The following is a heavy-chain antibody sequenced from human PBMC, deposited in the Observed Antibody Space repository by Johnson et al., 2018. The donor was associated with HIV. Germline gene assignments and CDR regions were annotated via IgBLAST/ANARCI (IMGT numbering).Heavy chain of an antibody. CDR3: ARDATYYYDSSGYHDAFDI. CDR2: ISYDGSNK. CDR1: GFTFSSYA. Sequence: QVQLVESGGGVVQPGRSLRLSCAASGFTFSSYAMHWVRQAPGKGLEWVAVISYDGSNKYYADSVKGRFTISRDNSKNTLYLQMNSLRAEDPAVYYCARDATYYYDSSGYHDAFDIWGQGTMVTVSS. D-gene: IGHD3-22*01. V-gene: IGHV3-30-3*01. J-gene: IGHJ3*02.